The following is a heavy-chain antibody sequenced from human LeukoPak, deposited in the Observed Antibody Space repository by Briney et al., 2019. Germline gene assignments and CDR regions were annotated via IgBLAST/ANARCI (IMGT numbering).Heavy chain of an antibody. D-gene: IGHD3-3*01. J-gene: IGHJ5*02. Sequence: GGSLRLSCEVSGFTFSSNAMHWVRQAPGKGLEWVAVISYDGSNKNFADSVKGRFTVSRDNSKHTLYLHMNSLRSDDTAMYYCATGGKFDFWSGYHIDTWGQGTLVTVSS. CDR1: GFTFSSNA. CDR2: ISYDGSNK. V-gene: IGHV3-30*04. CDR3: ATGGKFDFWSGYHIDT.